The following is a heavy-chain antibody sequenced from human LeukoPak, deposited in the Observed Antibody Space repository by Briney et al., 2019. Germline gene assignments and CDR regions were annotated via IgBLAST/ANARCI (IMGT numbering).Heavy chain of an antibody. CDR1: GYTFTSYD. CDR3: ATAATMVRGKESHYYYYMDV. Sequence: GASVTVSCKASGYTFTSYDINWVRQATGQGLEWMGWMNPNSGNTGYAQKFQGRVTITRNTSISTAYMELSSLRSEDTAVYYCATAATMVRGKESHYYYYMDVWGKGTTVTVSS. D-gene: IGHD3-10*01. CDR2: MNPNSGNT. J-gene: IGHJ6*03. V-gene: IGHV1-8*03.